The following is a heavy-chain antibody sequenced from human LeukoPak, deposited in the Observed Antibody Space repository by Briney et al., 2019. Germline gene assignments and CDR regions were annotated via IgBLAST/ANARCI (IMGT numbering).Heavy chain of an antibody. CDR1: GFTFNHYG. CDR3: ARDAQRGFDYSNSLQY. CDR2: IWSDGTNR. Sequence: GGSLRLSCAATGFTFNHYGMRWVRQAPGKGLEWVAVIWSDGTNRYYADSVKGRFTISRDDSRNTVYLQMNSLRPEDTGVYYCARDAQRGFDYSNSLQYWGKGTPVTVST. J-gene: IGHJ4*02. V-gene: IGHV3-33*01. D-gene: IGHD4-11*01.